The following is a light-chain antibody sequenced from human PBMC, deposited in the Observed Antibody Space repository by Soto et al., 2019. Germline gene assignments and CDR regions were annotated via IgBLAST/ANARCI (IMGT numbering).Light chain of an antibody. CDR3: VLYMGSDVV. Sequence: QTVVTQEPSFSVSPGGTVTLTCGLDSGSVSTVHYPSWYRQTPRQAPRTLIYSTNSRSSGVPDRFSGSILGNKSALTITGAQADDESAYFCVLYMGSDVVFGGGTKLTVL. CDR2: STN. V-gene: IGLV8-61*01. CDR1: SGSVSTVHY. J-gene: IGLJ2*01.